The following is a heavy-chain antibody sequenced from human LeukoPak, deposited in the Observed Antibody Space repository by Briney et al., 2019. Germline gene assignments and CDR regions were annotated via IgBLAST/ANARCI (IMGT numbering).Heavy chain of an antibody. CDR1: GFTFDDYG. V-gene: IGHV3-20*04. Sequence: GGSLRLSCAASGFTFDDYGMSWVRQAPGKGLEWVSGINWNGGSTGYADSVKGRFTIFRDNAKNSLYLQMNSLRAEDTALYYCARDMNYRTYYYYMDVWGKGTTVTVSS. CDR3: ARDMNYRTYYYYMDV. D-gene: IGHD1-7*01. J-gene: IGHJ6*03. CDR2: INWNGGST.